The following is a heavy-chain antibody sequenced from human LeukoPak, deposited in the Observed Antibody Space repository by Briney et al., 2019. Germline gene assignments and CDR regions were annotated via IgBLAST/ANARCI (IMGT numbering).Heavy chain of an antibody. J-gene: IGHJ2*01. CDR3: ARVSEKADIVVVPAASYCYFDL. V-gene: IGHV1-69*13. Sequence: SVKVSCTASGGTFSSYAISWVRQAPGQGLEWVGGIIHIFGTANYAQTFQGRVTITADESTSTAYTELSSLRSEDTAVYYCARVSEKADIVVVPAASYCYFDLWGRGTLVTVSS. CDR2: IIHIFGTA. D-gene: IGHD2-2*01. CDR1: GGTFSSYA.